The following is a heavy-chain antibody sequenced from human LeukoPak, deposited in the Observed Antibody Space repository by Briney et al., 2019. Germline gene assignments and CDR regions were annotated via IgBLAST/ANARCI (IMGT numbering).Heavy chain of an antibody. J-gene: IGHJ4*02. CDR1: GFTFSSYG. D-gene: IGHD1-7*01. V-gene: IGHV3-NL1*01. CDR3: ARTQRSDFDY. Sequence: GGSLRLSCAASGFTFSSYGMHWVRQAPGKGLEWVSVIYSGGSTYYADSVKGRFTISRDNSKNTLYLQMNSLRAEDTAVYYCARTQRSDFDYWGQGTLVTVSS. CDR2: IYSGGST.